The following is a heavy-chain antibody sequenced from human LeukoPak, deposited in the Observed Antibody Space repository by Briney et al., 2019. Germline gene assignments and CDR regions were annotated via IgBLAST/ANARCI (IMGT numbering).Heavy chain of an antibody. J-gene: IGHJ4*02. V-gene: IGHV4-61*02. Sequence: SQTLSLTCTVSGGSISSGSYYWSWIRQPAGKGLEWIGRIYTSGSTNYNPSLKSRVTISVDTSKNQFSLKLSSVTAADTAVYYCARTKWLRSLRYYFDYWGQGTLVTVSS. CDR3: ARTKWLRSLRYYFDY. CDR1: GGSISSGSYY. CDR2: IYTSGST. D-gene: IGHD5-12*01.